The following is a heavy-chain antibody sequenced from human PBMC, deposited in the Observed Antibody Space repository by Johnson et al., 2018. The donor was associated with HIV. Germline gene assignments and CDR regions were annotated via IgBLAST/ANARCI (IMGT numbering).Heavy chain of an antibody. V-gene: IGHV3-74*02. CDR3: ARGKKQWLDEDAFDI. D-gene: IGHD6-19*01. CDR1: GFSFSSYA. J-gene: IGHJ3*02. CDR2: INSDGSST. Sequence: VQLVVSGGGVVQPGRSLRLSCAASGFSFSSYAMHWVRQAPGKWLVWVSRINSDGSSTSYADSVKGRFTISRDNAKNTLYLQMNSLRAEDTAVYYCARGKKQWLDEDAFDIWGQGTMVTVSS.